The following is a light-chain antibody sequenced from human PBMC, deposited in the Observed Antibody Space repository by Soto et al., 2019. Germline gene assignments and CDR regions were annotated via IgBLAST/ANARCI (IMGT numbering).Light chain of an antibody. CDR1: QNINSW. J-gene: IGKJ2*01. CDR2: KAS. CDR3: QQYNSYLYT. Sequence: DIPMTQSPSTLSASVGDRVTITCRASQNINSWLAWYQQKPGKAPKLLIYKASSLESGVPSRFSGSGSGTQFTLTISSLQPDDFATYYCQQYNSYLYTFGQVTKLEIK. V-gene: IGKV1-5*03.